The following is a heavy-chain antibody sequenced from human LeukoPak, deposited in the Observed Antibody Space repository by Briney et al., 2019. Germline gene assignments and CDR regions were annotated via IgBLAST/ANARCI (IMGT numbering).Heavy chain of an antibody. CDR3: AKDGAIVAFDY. J-gene: IGHJ4*02. CDR2: IYSGGST. D-gene: IGHD5-12*01. V-gene: IGHV3-66*01. Sequence: GGSLRLSCAASGFTVSSNYMSWVRQAPGKGLEWVSVIYSGGSTYYADSVKGRFTISRDNSKNTLYLQMNSLRAEDTAVYYCAKDGAIVAFDYWGQGTLVTVSS. CDR1: GFTVSSNY.